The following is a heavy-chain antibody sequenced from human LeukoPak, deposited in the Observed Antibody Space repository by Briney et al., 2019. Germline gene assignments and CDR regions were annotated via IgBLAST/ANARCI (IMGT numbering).Heavy chain of an antibody. Sequence: SETLSLTCAVYGGSFSGYYWSWIRQPPGKGLEWIGEINHSGSTNYNPSLKCRVTISVDTSKNQFSLKLSSVTAADTAVYYCARRRSLTFYYYYGMDVWGQGTTVTVSS. CDR3: ARRRSLTFYYYYGMDV. CDR1: GGSFSGYY. CDR2: INHSGST. D-gene: IGHD1-26*01. J-gene: IGHJ6*02. V-gene: IGHV4-34*01.